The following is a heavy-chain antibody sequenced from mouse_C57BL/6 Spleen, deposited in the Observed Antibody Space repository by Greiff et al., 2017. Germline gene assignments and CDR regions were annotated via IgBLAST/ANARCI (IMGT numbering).Heavy chain of an antibody. CDR2: ILPGSGST. V-gene: IGHV1-9*01. Sequence: QVQLQQSGAELMKPGASVKLSCKATGYTFTGYWIEWVKQRPGHGLEWIGEILPGSGSTNYNDKFKGKATFTADTSSNTAYMQLSSLTTEDSAIYYCARRPSWWGQGTTLTVSS. J-gene: IGHJ2*01. CDR3: ARRPSW. CDR1: GYTFTGYW.